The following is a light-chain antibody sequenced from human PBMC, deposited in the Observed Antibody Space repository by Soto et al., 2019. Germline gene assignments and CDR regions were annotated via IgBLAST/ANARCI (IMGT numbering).Light chain of an antibody. Sequence: EIVLTHSPASLSLSAGERVTLSCRASQSVDTMVAWYQQQVGRTPRLLIYETSNRATGVPGRFSGSGSGTYLAVAIRQVEPEDFAVYFCHVRNEWPPFTYTLGHWTKVDIK. V-gene: IGKV3-11*01. CDR1: QSVDTM. CDR2: ETS. J-gene: IGKJ2*01. CDR3: HVRNEWPPFTYT.